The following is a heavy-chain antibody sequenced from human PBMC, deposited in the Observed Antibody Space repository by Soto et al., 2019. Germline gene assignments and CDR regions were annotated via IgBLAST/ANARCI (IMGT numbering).Heavy chain of an antibody. D-gene: IGHD2-15*01. J-gene: IGHJ5*02. V-gene: IGHV1-2*02. Sequence: QVQLVQSGAEVKKPGASVKVSCKASGYTFTGYYMHWVRQAPGQGLEWMGWINPNSGGTNYAQKFQARVTMTRDTSISTAYMELSRLRSDDTAVYYCASLGYCSGGSCNWFDPWGQGTLVTVSS. CDR2: INPNSGGT. CDR3: ASLGYCSGGSCNWFDP. CDR1: GYTFTGYY.